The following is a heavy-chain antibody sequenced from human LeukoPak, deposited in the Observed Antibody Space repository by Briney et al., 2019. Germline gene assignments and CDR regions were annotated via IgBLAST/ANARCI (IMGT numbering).Heavy chain of an antibody. D-gene: IGHD4-17*01. J-gene: IGHJ4*02. Sequence: SETLSLTCAVSGGFISSGGYSWSWIRQPPGKGLEWIGYIYHSGSTYYNPSLKSRVTISVDRSKNQFSLKLSSVTAADTAVYYCARGDGDYGGVDYWGQGTLVTVSS. V-gene: IGHV4-30-2*01. CDR3: ARGDGDYGGVDY. CDR2: IYHSGST. CDR1: GGFISSGGYS.